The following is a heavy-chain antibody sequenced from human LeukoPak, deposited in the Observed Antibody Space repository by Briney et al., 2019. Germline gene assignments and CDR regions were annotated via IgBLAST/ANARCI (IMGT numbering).Heavy chain of an antibody. CDR2: ISWNSGSI. Sequence: PGRSLRLSCAASGFTFDDYAMHWVRQAPGKGLEWVSGISWNSGSIGHADSVKGRFTISRDNAKNSLYLQMNSLRAEDMALYYCAKSESSGWPIDAFDIWGQGTMVTVSS. CDR3: AKSESSGWPIDAFDI. V-gene: IGHV3-9*03. D-gene: IGHD6-19*01. J-gene: IGHJ3*02. CDR1: GFTFDDYA.